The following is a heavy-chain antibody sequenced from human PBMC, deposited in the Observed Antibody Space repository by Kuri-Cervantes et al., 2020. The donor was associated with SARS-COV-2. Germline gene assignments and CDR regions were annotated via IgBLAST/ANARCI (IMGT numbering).Heavy chain of an antibody. CDR3: AKDYYSSSSNYFDY. Sequence: GESLKISCAACGFTFSSYDMHWVRQATGKGLEWVSAIGTAGDTYYPGSVKGQFTISRENAKNSLYLQMNSLRAGDTAVYYCAKDYYSSSSNYFDYWGQGTLVTVSS. CDR1: GFTFSSYD. CDR2: IGTAGDT. V-gene: IGHV3-13*03. J-gene: IGHJ4*02. D-gene: IGHD6-6*01.